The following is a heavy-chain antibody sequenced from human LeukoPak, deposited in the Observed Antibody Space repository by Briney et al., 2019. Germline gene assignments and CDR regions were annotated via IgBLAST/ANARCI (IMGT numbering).Heavy chain of an antibody. CDR3: ARIRLGYCSGGSCEPFDC. J-gene: IGHJ4*02. CDR1: GGSVSSGSYY. D-gene: IGHD2-15*01. Sequence: SETLSLTCTVSGGSVSSGSYYWSWIRQPPGKGLKWIVYIYYSGSTNYNPSLKSRVTISVDTSKNQFSLKLSSVTAADTAVYYCARIRLGYCSGGSCEPFDCWGQGTLVTVSS. V-gene: IGHV4-61*01. CDR2: IYYSGST.